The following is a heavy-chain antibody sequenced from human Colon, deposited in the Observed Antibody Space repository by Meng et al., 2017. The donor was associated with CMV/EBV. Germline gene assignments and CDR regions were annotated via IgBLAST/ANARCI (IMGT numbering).Heavy chain of an antibody. J-gene: IGHJ6*02. D-gene: IGHD3-3*01. CDR1: GFTFNDYA. Sequence: GGSLRLSCAASGFTFNDYAMHWVRQAPGKGLEWVSGITWNSANIDYADSVRGRFTISRDNAKNTLYLQMNSLRAEDTAVYYCARGRLSYDFWSDSYYYYGMDVWGQGTTVTVSS. CDR2: ITWNSANI. V-gene: IGHV3-9*01. CDR3: ARGRLSYDFWSDSYYYYGMDV.